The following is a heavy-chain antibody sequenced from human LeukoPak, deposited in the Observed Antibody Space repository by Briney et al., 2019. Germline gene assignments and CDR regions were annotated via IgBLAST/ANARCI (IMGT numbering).Heavy chain of an antibody. J-gene: IGHJ3*02. CDR2: ISGSGGST. Sequence: GGSLRLSCTASGFTFSSYAMSWVRQAPGKGLEWVSAISGSGGSTYYADSVKGRFTISRDNSKNTLYLQMNSLRAEDTAVYYCAKDRFSDIVVVPAPTPREIAFDIWGQGTMVTVSS. CDR1: GFTFSSYA. CDR3: AKDRFSDIVVVPAPTPREIAFDI. D-gene: IGHD2-2*01. V-gene: IGHV3-23*01.